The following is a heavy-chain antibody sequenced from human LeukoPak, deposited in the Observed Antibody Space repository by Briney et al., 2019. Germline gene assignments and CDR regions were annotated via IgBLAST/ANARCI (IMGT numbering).Heavy chain of an antibody. J-gene: IGHJ5*02. D-gene: IGHD3-3*01. CDR1: GYTFTSYG. CDR2: ISAYNGNT. Sequence: ASVKVSCKASGYTFTSYGISWVRQAPGQGLEWMGWISAYNGNTNYAQKLQGRVTMTTDTSTSTAYMKLRSLRSDDTAVYYCARLPVTLEDWDFWSGSSWFDPWGQGTLVTVSS. V-gene: IGHV1-18*01. CDR3: ARLPVTLEDWDFWSGSSWFDP.